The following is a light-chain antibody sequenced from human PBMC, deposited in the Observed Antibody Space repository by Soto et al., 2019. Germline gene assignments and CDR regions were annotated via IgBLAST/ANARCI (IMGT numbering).Light chain of an antibody. CDR3: SSYTSDSSYV. CDR2: AVS. CDR1: SSDVGLYDY. J-gene: IGLJ1*01. V-gene: IGLV2-14*01. Sequence: QSVLTQPASVSGSPGQSITISCTGTSSDVGLYDYASWYQQHPGKAPQLMIYAVSNRPLGVSNRFSASKSGNTASLFISGLQAEDEADYYCSSYTSDSSYVVGSGSKVT.